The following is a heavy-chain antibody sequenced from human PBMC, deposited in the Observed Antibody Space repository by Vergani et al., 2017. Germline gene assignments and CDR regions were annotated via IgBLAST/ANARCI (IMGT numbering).Heavy chain of an antibody. CDR2: IRSKANSYAT. CDR1: GFTFSGSA. CDR3: TKIPYYYDSSGYYFDY. J-gene: IGHJ4*02. Sequence: EVQLVESGGGLVQPGGSLKLSCAASGFTFSGSAMHWVRQASGKGLEWVGRIRSKANSYATAYAASVKGRFTISRDDSKNTAYLQMNSLKTEDTAVYYCTKIPYYYDSSGYYFDYWGQGTLVTVSS. V-gene: IGHV3-73*01. D-gene: IGHD3-22*01.